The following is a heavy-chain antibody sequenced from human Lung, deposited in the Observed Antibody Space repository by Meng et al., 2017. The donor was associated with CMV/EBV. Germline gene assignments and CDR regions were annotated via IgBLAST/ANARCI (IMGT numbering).Heavy chain of an antibody. CDR2: IYSDGTT. D-gene: IGHD2-21*01. V-gene: IGHV3-53*01. CDR3: PAAPHTDVTDCCALES. CDR1: AFTVSSKY. Sequence: GESLKISCAASAFTVSSKYMSWVRRAPGKGLQWVSLIYSDGTTYYAASVKGRFTISRDVSKNTLYLQMNNLRDEDTDVYYCPAAPHTDVTDCCALESWGQGTKVTVSS. J-gene: IGHJ4*02.